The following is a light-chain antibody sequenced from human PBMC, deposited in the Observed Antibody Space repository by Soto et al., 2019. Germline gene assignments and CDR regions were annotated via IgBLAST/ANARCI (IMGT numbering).Light chain of an antibody. Sequence: EIVLTQSPGTLSLSPGERATLSCRASQSVSSNYLAWFQQKPGQAPRLLIYTASSRATGIPDRFSGSGYGTDFTLTISRLEPEDFAVYYCQQYGSSPKTFGQGTKVEI. V-gene: IGKV3-20*01. J-gene: IGKJ1*01. CDR2: TAS. CDR1: QSVSSNY. CDR3: QQYGSSPKT.